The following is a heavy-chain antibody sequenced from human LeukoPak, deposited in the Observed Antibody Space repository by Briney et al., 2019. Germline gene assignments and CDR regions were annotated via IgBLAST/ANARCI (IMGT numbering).Heavy chain of an antibody. Sequence: GGSLRLSCSASGFTFSSYAMHWVRQAPGKGLEYVSAISSNGGSTYYADPVKGRFTISRDNSRNTLYLQMNSLRAEDTAVYYCARVDGYSLGFDCWGQGALVTVSS. J-gene: IGHJ4*02. CDR2: ISSNGGST. D-gene: IGHD5-24*01. CDR3: ARVDGYSLGFDC. CDR1: GFTFSSYA. V-gene: IGHV3-64*04.